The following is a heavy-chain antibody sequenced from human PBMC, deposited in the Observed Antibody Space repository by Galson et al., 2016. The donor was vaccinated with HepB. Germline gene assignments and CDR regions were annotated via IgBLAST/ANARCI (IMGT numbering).Heavy chain of an antibody. CDR1: GFTVSSNY. D-gene: IGHD3-16*01. Sequence: SLRLSCAASGFTVSSNYMTWVRQAPGKGLEWVSVIYPADTTYYADSVKGRFTISRDNSKNTLYLYMNSLRAEDTAVYYCGKHGGFDYWGQGALVTVSS. CDR3: GKHGGFDY. V-gene: IGHV3-66*04. CDR2: IYPADTT. J-gene: IGHJ4*02.